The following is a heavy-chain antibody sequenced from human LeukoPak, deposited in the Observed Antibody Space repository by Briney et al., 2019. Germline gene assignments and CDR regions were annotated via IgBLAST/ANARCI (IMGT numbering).Heavy chain of an antibody. CDR1: GFTFSSYW. V-gene: IGHV3-74*01. Sequence: GGSLRLSCAASGFTFSSYWMHWVRQVPNQGLMWVSRINSDETISEYVDSVNGRLTISRDNAKNTLYLQMKSLRAEDTAVYFCLYGGYFQHWGPGTLVTVSS. J-gene: IGHJ1*01. CDR3: LYGGYFQH. D-gene: IGHD3-16*01. CDR2: INSDETIS.